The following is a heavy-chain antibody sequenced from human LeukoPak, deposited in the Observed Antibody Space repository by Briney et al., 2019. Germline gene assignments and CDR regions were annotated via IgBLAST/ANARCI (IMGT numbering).Heavy chain of an antibody. Sequence: GESLQISCKGYGYSFSSYWIGWVRQMPGKSLEWMGIINPADSDTWYSPSFQGQVTISADKSISTAYLQWSSLKASDTAMYYCARDDYGGGYFDLWGRGTLVAVSS. CDR3: ARDDYGGGYFDL. V-gene: IGHV5-51*01. CDR2: INPADSDT. CDR1: GYSFSSYW. D-gene: IGHD4-23*01. J-gene: IGHJ2*01.